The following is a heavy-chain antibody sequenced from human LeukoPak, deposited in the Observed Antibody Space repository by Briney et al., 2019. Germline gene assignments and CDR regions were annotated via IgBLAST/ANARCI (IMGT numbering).Heavy chain of an antibody. CDR2: ISSSRSTI. CDR3: AREYCSSASCLYDY. V-gene: IGHV3-48*01. J-gene: IGHJ4*02. D-gene: IGHD2-2*01. Sequence: GGSLRLSCAASGFTFSSYSMNWVRQAPGKGLEWVSYISSSRSTIYYADSVKGRFTISRDNAKNSLYLQMNSLRAEDTAVYYCAREYCSSASCLYDYWGQGTLVTVSS. CDR1: GFTFSSYS.